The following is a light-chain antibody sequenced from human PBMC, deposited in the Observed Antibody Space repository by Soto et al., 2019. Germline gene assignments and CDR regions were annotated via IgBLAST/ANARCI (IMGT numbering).Light chain of an antibody. Sequence: QSALTQPASVSGSTGQPITITRTGTSNAVGVYNLVSSDQHFPGKAPKLMIYEVNKRPPGVSNRFSGSKSGSTASLTISGLHADDEADYYCCSYTRSGSFVFGTGTKVTVL. J-gene: IGLJ1*01. CDR1: SNAVGVYNL. CDR2: EVN. V-gene: IGLV2-23*02. CDR3: CSYTRSGSFV.